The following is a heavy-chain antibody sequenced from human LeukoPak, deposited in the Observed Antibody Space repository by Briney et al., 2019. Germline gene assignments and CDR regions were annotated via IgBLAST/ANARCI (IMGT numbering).Heavy chain of an antibody. J-gene: IGHJ4*02. D-gene: IGHD3-9*01. CDR2: VSPYNGNT. V-gene: IGHV1-18*01. Sequence: ASVKVSCKASGYTFTTYGISWVRQAPGQGLEWLGWVSPYNGNTHYAQNLQGRVTLTTDTSTNTVYMEMRSLRSDDTAVYYCARTYYDRLTGYYSGGGPYDYWGQGTLVTVSS. CDR1: GYTFTTYG. CDR3: ARTYYDRLTGYYSGGGPYDY.